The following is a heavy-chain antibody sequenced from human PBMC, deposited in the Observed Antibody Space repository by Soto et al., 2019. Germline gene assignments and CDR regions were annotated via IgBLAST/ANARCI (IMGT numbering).Heavy chain of an antibody. D-gene: IGHD3-16*01. CDR1: GFTFSSYS. V-gene: IGHV3-48*02. CDR2: ISSSSSTI. Sequence: EVQLVESGGGLVQPGGSLRLSCAASGFTFSSYSMNWVRQAPGKGLEWVSYISSSSSTIYYADSVKGRFTISRDNAKNSLYLKMNSRRDEDTAVYYCARGLGGDYYYYGMDVWGQGTTVTVSS. CDR3: ARGLGGDYYYYGMDV. J-gene: IGHJ6*02.